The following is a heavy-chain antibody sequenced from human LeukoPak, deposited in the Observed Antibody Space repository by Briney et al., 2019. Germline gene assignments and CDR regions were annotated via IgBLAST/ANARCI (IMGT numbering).Heavy chain of an antibody. V-gene: IGHV4-59*01. Sequence: SETLSLTCTASGGSISSYYWSWIRQPPGKGLEWIGYIYYSGTTNYNPSLKSRVTISVDTSKNQFSLKLSSVTAADTAVYYCARGVYIAAAQYGYWGQGTLVTVSP. J-gene: IGHJ4*02. CDR3: ARGVYIAAAQYGY. CDR2: IYYSGTT. D-gene: IGHD6-13*01. CDR1: GGSISSYY.